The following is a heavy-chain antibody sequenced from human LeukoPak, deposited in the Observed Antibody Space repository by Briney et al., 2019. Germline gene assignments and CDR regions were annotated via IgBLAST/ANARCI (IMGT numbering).Heavy chain of an antibody. CDR3: ARDPELRYFDWLPSGAFDI. J-gene: IGHJ3*02. CDR2: INHSGST. Sequence: SETLSLTCAVYGGSFSGYYWSWIRQPPGKGLEWIGEINHSGSTNYNPSLKGRVTISVDTSKNQFSLKLSSVTAADTAVYYCARDPELRYFDWLPSGAFDIWGQGTMVTVSS. V-gene: IGHV4-34*01. D-gene: IGHD3-9*01. CDR1: GGSFSGYY.